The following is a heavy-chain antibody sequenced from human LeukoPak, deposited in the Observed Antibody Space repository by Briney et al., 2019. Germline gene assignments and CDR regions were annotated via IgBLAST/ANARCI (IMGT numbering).Heavy chain of an antibody. CDR2: ITGSGGNT. CDR3: AKWGDYDVLTGYYVSDY. D-gene: IGHD3-9*01. V-gene: IGHV3-23*01. Sequence: GASLRLSCAASGFTFSNYAMSWVRQAPGKGLEWVSAITGSGGNTYYADSVKGRFTISRDDSKNTLYLQMNSLRAEDTAVYYCAKWGDYDVLTGYYVSDYWGQGTLVTVSS. CDR1: GFTFSNYA. J-gene: IGHJ4*02.